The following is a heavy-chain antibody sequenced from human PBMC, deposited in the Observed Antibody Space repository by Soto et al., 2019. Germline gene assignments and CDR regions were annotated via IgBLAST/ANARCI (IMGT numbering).Heavy chain of an antibody. CDR2: INPSGGST. D-gene: IGHD3-22*01. Sequence: KVSCKASGYTFTSYYMHWVRQAPGQGLEWMGIINPSGGSTSYAQKFQGRVIMTRDTSTSTVYMELSSLRSEDTAVYYCARGVVGNYYDSSGYYPKTEWFDPWGQGTLVTVSS. J-gene: IGHJ5*02. V-gene: IGHV1-46*01. CDR3: ARGVVGNYYDSSGYYPKTEWFDP. CDR1: GYTFTSYY.